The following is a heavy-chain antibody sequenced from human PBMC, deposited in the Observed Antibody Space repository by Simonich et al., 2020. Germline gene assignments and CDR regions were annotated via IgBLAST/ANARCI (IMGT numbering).Heavy chain of an antibody. J-gene: IGHJ2*01. CDR2: INSDGSST. V-gene: IGHV3-74*01. Sequence: EVQLVESGGGLVQPGGSLRLSCAASGFTFSSYWMHWVRQAPGKGVVRVSRINSDGSSTSYADSVKGRFTISRDNAKNTLYLQMNSLRAEDTAVYYCAREAGDLWYFDLWGRGTLVTVSS. CDR1: GFTFSSYW. CDR3: AREAGDLWYFDL. D-gene: IGHD7-27*01.